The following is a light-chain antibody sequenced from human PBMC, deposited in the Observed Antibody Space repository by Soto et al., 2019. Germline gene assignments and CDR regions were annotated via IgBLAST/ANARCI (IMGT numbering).Light chain of an antibody. V-gene: IGLV1-40*01. CDR3: QSHDSGRSGSV. J-gene: IGLJ1*01. CDR2: GNL. Sequence: QSALTQPPSVSGAPGQRVTISCTGSSSNIGAGYDVHWYQHLPGRAPKLLIFGNLNRPSEVPDRFSASKSGSSASLAITGLQAEEEADYYCQSHDSGRSGSVFGTGTKVTVL. CDR1: SSNIGAGYD.